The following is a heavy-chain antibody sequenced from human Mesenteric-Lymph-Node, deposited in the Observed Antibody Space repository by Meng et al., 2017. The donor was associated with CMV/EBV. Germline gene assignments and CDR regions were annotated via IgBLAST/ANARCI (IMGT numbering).Heavy chain of an antibody. CDR3: AKFSGTHYNDAMDV. CDR1: GITVSSTY. Sequence: GESLKISCAASGITVSSTYMTWVCQAPGKGLEWVSVIYAGATTYHADSVKGRFTISRDSSKNTLYLQMHSLRAEDTAVYYCAKFSGTHYNDAMDVWGQGTTVTVSS. D-gene: IGHD1-26*01. V-gene: IGHV3-66*02. J-gene: IGHJ6*02. CDR2: IYAGATT.